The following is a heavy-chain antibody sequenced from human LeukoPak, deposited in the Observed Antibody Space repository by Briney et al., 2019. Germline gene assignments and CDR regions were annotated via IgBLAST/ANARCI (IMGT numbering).Heavy chain of an antibody. CDR2: INHSGST. D-gene: IGHD6-13*01. V-gene: IGHV4-34*01. CDR1: GGSFSGYY. Sequence: SETLSLTCAVYGGSFSGYYWSWLRQPPGKGLEWIGEINHSGSTNYNPSLTSRATISVDTSKNQLSLKLSSVSAADTAVYYCARGFWIAAAPTDWGQGTLVPVSS. J-gene: IGHJ4*02. CDR3: ARGFWIAAAPTD.